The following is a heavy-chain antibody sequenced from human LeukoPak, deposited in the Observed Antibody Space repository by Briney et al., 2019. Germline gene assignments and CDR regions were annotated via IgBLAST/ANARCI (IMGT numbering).Heavy chain of an antibody. CDR1: GFTFSSYG. CDR2: ISGSGGST. J-gene: IGHJ4*02. D-gene: IGHD1-26*01. V-gene: IGHV3-23*01. CDR3: AKDLSSWELPPCPFDY. Sequence: GGSLRLSCAASGFTFSSYGMSWVRQAPGKGLEWVSAISGSGGSTYYADSVKGRFTISRDNSKNTLYLQMNSLRAEDTAVYYCAKDLSSWELPPCPFDYWGQGTLVTVSS.